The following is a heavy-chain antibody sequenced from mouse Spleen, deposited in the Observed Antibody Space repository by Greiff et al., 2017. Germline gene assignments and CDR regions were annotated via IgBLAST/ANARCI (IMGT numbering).Heavy chain of an antibody. CDR3: TRDDGYPAWFAY. Sequence: EVQLQQSGTVLARPGASVKMSCKTSGYTFTSYWMHWVKQRPGQGLEWIGAIYPGNSDTSYNQKFKGKAKLTAVTSASTAYMELSSLTNEDSAVYYCTRDDGYPAWFAYWGQGTLVTVSA. J-gene: IGHJ3*01. CDR1: GYTFTSYW. D-gene: IGHD2-3*01. CDR2: IYPGNSDT. V-gene: IGHV1-5*01.